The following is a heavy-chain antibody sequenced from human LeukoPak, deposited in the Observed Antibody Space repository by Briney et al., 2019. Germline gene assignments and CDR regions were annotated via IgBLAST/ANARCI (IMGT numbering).Heavy chain of an antibody. CDR2: ISSSSDTM. Sequence: GGSLRLSCAASGFTFSSFSMNWVRQAPGKGLEWVSYISSSSDTMYYADSVKGRFTISRDNAKNSLYLQMNSLRAEDTALYYCAKDDSSSWYTPNWFDPWGQGTLVTVSS. CDR1: GFTFSSFS. D-gene: IGHD6-13*01. V-gene: IGHV3-48*04. J-gene: IGHJ5*02. CDR3: AKDDSSSWYTPNWFDP.